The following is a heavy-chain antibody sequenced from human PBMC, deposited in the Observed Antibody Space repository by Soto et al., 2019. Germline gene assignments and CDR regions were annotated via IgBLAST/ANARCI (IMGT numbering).Heavy chain of an antibody. Sequence: PWVSLRLSCAASGFTFSDYYMSWIRQAPGKGLEWVSYISSSGSTIYYADSVKGRFTISRDNAKNSLYLQMNSLRAEDTAVYYCARYSSPELWSAIVGMDVWGQGTTVTVSS. CDR3: ARYSSPELWSAIVGMDV. J-gene: IGHJ6*02. V-gene: IGHV3-11*01. D-gene: IGHD3-3*01. CDR1: GFTFSDYY. CDR2: ISSSGSTI.